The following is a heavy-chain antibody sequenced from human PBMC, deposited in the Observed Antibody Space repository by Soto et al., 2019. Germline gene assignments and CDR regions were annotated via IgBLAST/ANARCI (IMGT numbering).Heavy chain of an antibody. CDR1: GGSFSGYY. D-gene: IGHD3-3*01. V-gene: IGHV4-34*01. J-gene: IGHJ5*02. CDR3: ARGNYDFWSGYYPHRDNWFDP. Sequence: SETLSLTCAVYGGSFSGYYWSWIRQPPGKGLEWIGEINHSGSTNYNPSLKSRVTISVDTSKNQFSLKLSSVTAADTAVYYCARGNYDFWSGYYPHRDNWFDPWGQGTLVTVSS. CDR2: INHSGST.